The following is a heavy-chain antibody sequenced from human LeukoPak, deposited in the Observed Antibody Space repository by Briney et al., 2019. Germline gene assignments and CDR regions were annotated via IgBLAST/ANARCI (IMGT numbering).Heavy chain of an antibody. CDR3: ASPGDYVDDDAFDI. Sequence: ASVKVSCKASGYTFTSYAMHWVRQAPGQRLEWMGWINAGNGNTKYSQKFQGRVTITRDTSAGTAYMELSSLRSEDTAVYYCASPGDYVDDDAFDIWGQGTMVTVSS. CDR1: GYTFTSYA. D-gene: IGHD4-17*01. V-gene: IGHV1-3*01. CDR2: INAGNGNT. J-gene: IGHJ3*02.